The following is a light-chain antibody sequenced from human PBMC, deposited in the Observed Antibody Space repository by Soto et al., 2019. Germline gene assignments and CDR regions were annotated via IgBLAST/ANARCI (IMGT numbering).Light chain of an antibody. Sequence: DVVMTQSPLSLPVTLGQPASISCRSSQSLVYSDGNTFLNWFQQRPGQSPRRLIYKVSNRDSGVPDRFSVSGSGTDFTLKISRVEAEDVGVYYYRMQGTHWPPTFGQGTKVEIK. V-gene: IGKV2-30*01. CDR1: QSLVYSDGNTF. J-gene: IGKJ1*01. CDR3: MQGTHWPPT. CDR2: KVS.